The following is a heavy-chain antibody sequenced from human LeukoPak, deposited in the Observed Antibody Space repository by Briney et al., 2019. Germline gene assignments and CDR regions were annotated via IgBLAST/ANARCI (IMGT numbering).Heavy chain of an antibody. D-gene: IGHD6-19*01. J-gene: IGHJ4*02. V-gene: IGHV4-39*01. CDR3: AVRPGIAVAGTVEFDY. Sequence: SETLSLTCTVSGGSISSSSYYWGWIRQPPGKGLEWIGSIYYSGSTYYNPSHKSRVTISVDTSKNQFSLKLSSVTAADTAVYYCAVRPGIAVAGTVEFDYWGQGTLVTVSS. CDR2: IYYSGST. CDR1: GGSISSSSYY.